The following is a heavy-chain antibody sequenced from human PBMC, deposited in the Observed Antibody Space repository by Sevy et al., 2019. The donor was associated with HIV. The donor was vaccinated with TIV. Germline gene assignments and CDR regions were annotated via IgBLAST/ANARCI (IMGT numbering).Heavy chain of an antibody. CDR3: ARVRSSSWTHNWFDP. D-gene: IGHD6-13*01. V-gene: IGHV4-59*01. CDR2: IYYSGST. Sequence: SETLSLTCTVSGFSISSYYWSWIRQPPGKGLEWIGYIYYSGSTNYNPSLKSRVNISVDTSKNQFSLKLRSVTAADTAVYYCARVRSSSWTHNWFDPWGQGTLVTVSS. J-gene: IGHJ5*02. CDR1: GFSISSYY.